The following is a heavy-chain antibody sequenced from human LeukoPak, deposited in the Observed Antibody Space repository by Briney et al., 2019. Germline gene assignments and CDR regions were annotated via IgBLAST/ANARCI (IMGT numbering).Heavy chain of an antibody. V-gene: IGHV4-4*07. CDR2: MYTSGST. D-gene: IGHD2-2*01. CDR1: GASISTYY. J-gene: IGHJ4*02. CDR3: ARYCSSTSCYGRYFDY. Sequence: PSETLSLTCTVSGASISTYYWSWIRQPAGKGLEWIGRMYTSGSTNYNPSLKSRVTMSVGTSKNQLSLKLSSVTAADTAVYYCARYCSSTSCYGRYFDYWGQGTLVTVSS.